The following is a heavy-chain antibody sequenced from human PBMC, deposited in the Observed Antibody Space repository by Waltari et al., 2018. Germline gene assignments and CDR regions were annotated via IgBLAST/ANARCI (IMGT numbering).Heavy chain of an antibody. CDR3: AKDHGVAY. J-gene: IGHJ4*02. CDR1: GLTFSIFP. V-gene: IGHV3-23*01. CDR2: ISNSGGDT. D-gene: IGHD3-16*01. Sequence: QLLESGGGLVQPGGSLRLSCSDSGLTFSIFPMSWVRQAPGKGLEWVSGISNSGGDTYYADSVKGRFTISRDNAKKTLYLQMNSLRVEDTAVYYCAKDHGVAYWGRGTLVTVSA.